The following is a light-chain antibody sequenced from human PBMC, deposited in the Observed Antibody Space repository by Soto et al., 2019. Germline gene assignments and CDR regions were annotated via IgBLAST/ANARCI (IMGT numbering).Light chain of an antibody. CDR2: RNN. CDR3: AAWHDSLSHVV. Sequence: QSVLTQPPSASGTPGQRVTISCSGSSSNIGSNYVYWYQQLPGTAPKLLIYRNNQRPSGFPDRFSGSKSGTSASLAISGLRSEDEDDSYCAAWHDSLSHVVLGGGTTETVL. V-gene: IGLV1-47*01. CDR1: SSNIGSNY. J-gene: IGLJ2*01.